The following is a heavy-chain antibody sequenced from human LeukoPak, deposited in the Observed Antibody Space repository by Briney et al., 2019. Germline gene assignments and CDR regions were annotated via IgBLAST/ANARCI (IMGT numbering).Heavy chain of an antibody. D-gene: IGHD2/OR15-2a*01. J-gene: IGHJ6*03. CDR2: ISYDGSSK. V-gene: IGHV3-30*01. Sequence: GGSLRLSCAASGFTFSNYAMHWVRQAPGKGLEWVAVISYDGSSKDYADSVKGRFTISRDNSKNTLYLQMNSLTVEDTAEYYCAKAADQYYYSYFYYMDVWGKGTTVTVSS. CDR3: AKAADQYYYSYFYYMDV. CDR1: GFTFSNYA.